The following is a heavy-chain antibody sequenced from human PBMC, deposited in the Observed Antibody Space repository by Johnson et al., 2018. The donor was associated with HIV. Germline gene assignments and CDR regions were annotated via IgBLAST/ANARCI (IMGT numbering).Heavy chain of an antibody. CDR1: GFIFSSYA. Sequence: QVQLVESGGGVVQTGRSLRLSCAASGFIFSSYAMHWVRQAPGEGLEWVAVISYDGSNKYYTDSVKGRFTISRDNSKNTLYLQMNSLRAEDTAVYYCARGGFMIVVGDAFDIWGQGTMVTVSS. CDR2: ISYDGSNK. J-gene: IGHJ3*02. D-gene: IGHD3-22*01. V-gene: IGHV3-30-3*01. CDR3: ARGGFMIVVGDAFDI.